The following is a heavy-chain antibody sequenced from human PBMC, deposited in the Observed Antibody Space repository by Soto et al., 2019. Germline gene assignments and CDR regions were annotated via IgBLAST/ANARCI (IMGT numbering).Heavy chain of an antibody. V-gene: IGHV4-34*01. Sequence: SETLFLTCAVYGGSFSGYYWSWIRQPPGKGLEWIGEINHSGSTNYNPSLKSRVTISVDTSKNQFSLKLSTVTSADTAVYYCARGCRLGSSSNWFDPWGQGTLVTVSS. D-gene: IGHD6-6*01. CDR2: INHSGST. CDR3: ARGCRLGSSSNWFDP. CDR1: GGSFSGYY. J-gene: IGHJ5*02.